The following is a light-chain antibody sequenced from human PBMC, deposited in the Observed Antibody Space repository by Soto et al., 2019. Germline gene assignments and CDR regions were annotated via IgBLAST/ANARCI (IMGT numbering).Light chain of an antibody. Sequence: DLQITQSPSSLSASVGDRVTITCRASQSISSHLNWYQHKPGRPPRLLIFASYILEGGVPSRFSGSGSDAYFTLTIDSLQPEDVATYSCQHSYITPGYTFGQGTKVEI. V-gene: IGKV1-39*01. CDR2: ASY. J-gene: IGKJ2*01. CDR1: QSISSH. CDR3: QHSYITPGYT.